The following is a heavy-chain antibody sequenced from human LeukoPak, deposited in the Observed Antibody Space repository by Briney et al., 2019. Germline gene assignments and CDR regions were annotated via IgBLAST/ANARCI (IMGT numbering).Heavy chain of an antibody. CDR3: ARDKIVGATALDY. J-gene: IGHJ4*02. V-gene: IGHV3-7*01. D-gene: IGHD1-26*01. CDR2: IKQDGSEK. CDR1: GFIFDDYA. Sequence: GGSLRLSCAASGFIFDDYAMTWVRQDPGKGLEWVANIKQDGSEKYYVDSVKGRFTISRDNAKNSLYLEMNSLRAEDAGVYYCARDKIVGATALDYWGQGTLVTVSS.